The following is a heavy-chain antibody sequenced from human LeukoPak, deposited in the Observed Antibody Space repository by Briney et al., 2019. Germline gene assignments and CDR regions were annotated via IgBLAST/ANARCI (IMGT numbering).Heavy chain of an antibody. D-gene: IGHD1-26*01. CDR1: GFTVSSYG. Sequence: PGGSLRLSCAASGFTVSSYGMSWVRQAPGKGLEWVSSISSSSSYIYYADSVKGRFTISRDNAKNSLYLQMNSLRAEDTAVYYCAMEVGATFGWDYWGQGTLVTVSS. CDR2: ISSSSSYI. CDR3: AMEVGATFGWDY. J-gene: IGHJ4*02. V-gene: IGHV3-21*04.